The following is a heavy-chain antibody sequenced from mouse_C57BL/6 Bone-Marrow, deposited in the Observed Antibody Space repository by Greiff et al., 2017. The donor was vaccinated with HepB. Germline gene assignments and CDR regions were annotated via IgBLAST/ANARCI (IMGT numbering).Heavy chain of an antibody. Sequence: VKLMESGAELARPGASVKLSCKASGYTFTSYGISWVKQRTGQGLEWIGEIYPRSGNTYYNEKFKGKATLTADKSSSTAYMELRSLTSEDSAVYFCARWIYYGNYWYFDVWGTGTTVTVSS. D-gene: IGHD2-1*01. CDR1: GYTFTSYG. CDR2: IYPRSGNT. CDR3: ARWIYYGNYWYFDV. J-gene: IGHJ1*03. V-gene: IGHV1-81*01.